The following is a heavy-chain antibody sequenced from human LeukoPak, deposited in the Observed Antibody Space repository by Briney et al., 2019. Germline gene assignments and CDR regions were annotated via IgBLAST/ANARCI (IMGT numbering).Heavy chain of an antibody. CDR1: GYTFTSYA. CDR2: IIPILGIA. V-gene: IGHV1-69*04. J-gene: IGHJ4*02. CDR3: ARDHVIEYTMVRGVIHYYFDY. Sequence: SVKVSCKASGYTFTSYAISWVRQAPGQGLEWMGRIIPILGIANYAQKFQGRVTITADKSTSTAYMELSSLRSEDTAVYYCARDHVIEYTMVRGVIHYYFDYWGQGTLVTVSS. D-gene: IGHD3-10*01.